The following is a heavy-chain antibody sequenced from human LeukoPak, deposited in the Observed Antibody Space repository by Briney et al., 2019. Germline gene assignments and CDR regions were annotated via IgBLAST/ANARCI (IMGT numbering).Heavy chain of an antibody. CDR1: GGSISSSSYY. J-gene: IGHJ4*02. D-gene: IGHD6-13*01. V-gene: IGHV4-39*07. CDR2: IYYSGST. CDR3: ARAFYSSSWYHKEDFFDY. Sequence: SETLSLTCTVSGGSISSSSYYWGWIRQPPGKGLEWIGSIYYSGSTYYNPSLKSRVTMSVDTSKNQFSLKLSSVTAADTAVFYCARAFYSSSWYHKEDFFDYWGQGTLVTVSS.